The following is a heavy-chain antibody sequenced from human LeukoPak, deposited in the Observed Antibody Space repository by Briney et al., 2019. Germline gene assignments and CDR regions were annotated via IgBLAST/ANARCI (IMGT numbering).Heavy chain of an antibody. CDR3: ARGPPDTAMVNYYYMDV. V-gene: IGHV3-30*01. CDR2: ISYDGSNK. J-gene: IGHJ6*03. CDR1: GFTFSSYA. D-gene: IGHD5-18*01. Sequence: GGSLRLSCAASGFTFSSYAMHWVRQAPGKGLEWVAVISYDGSNKYYADSVKGRFTISRDNSKNTLYLKMNSLRAEDTAVYYCARGPPDTAMVNYYYMDVWGKGTTVTVSS.